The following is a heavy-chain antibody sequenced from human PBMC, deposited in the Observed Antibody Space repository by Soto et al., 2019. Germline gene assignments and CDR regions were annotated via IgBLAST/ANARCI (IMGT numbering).Heavy chain of an antibody. D-gene: IGHD1-26*01. Sequence: QVQLVQSGAEVKKPGSSVKVSCKASGGTFSSYSINWVRQAPGQGLEWMVEIIPIFGTANYAQKFQGRVPITADESTSPAYMELSSLRSEDTAVYYCARDGGRHSGGIDYWGQGTLVTVSS. CDR2: IIPIFGTA. J-gene: IGHJ4*02. CDR1: GGTFSSYS. V-gene: IGHV1-69*01. CDR3: ARDGGRHSGGIDY.